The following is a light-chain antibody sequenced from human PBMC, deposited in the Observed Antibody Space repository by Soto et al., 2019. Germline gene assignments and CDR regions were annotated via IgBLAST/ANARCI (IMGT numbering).Light chain of an antibody. CDR3: SSYTSSSTVV. CDR2: DVS. J-gene: IGLJ2*01. V-gene: IGLV2-14*03. CDR1: RSDVGAYNY. Sequence: QSALTQPASVSGSPGQSITISCTGTRSDVGAYNYVSWYQHHPGKAPKLLIYDVSHRPSGVSNRFSGSKSGNTASLTISGLQAEDEADYYCSSYTSSSTVVFGGGTKLTVL.